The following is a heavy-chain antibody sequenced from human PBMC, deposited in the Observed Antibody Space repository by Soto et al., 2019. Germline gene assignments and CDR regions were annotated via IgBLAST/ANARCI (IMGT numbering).Heavy chain of an antibody. CDR2: INAGNGNT. J-gene: IGHJ4*02. Sequence: QVQLVQSGAEVKKPGASVKVSCKASGYTFTSYAMHWVRQAPGQRLEWMGWINAGNGNTKYSQKFQGRVTITRDTSASTAYMELSSLRSEDTAVYYCARMKFVVTATTGFDYWGQGTLGTVSS. CDR1: GYTFTSYA. D-gene: IGHD2-21*02. V-gene: IGHV1-3*01. CDR3: ARMKFVVTATTGFDY.